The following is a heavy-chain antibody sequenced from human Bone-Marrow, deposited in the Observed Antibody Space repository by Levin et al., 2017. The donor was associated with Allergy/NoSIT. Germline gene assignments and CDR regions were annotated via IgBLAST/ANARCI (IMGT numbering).Heavy chain of an antibody. V-gene: IGHV3-30*01. J-gene: IGHJ4*02. Sequence: GESLKISCVGFGFTFSKYAMHWVRQAPGKGLEWVAVLSSDGENKHYAESVKGRFTISRDNSKNTLDLQMNSLTPEDTAVYYCARVQWQIRASDYWGQGTLVAVSS. CDR1: GFTFSKYA. D-gene: IGHD6-19*01. CDR2: LSSDGENK. CDR3: ARVQWQIRASDY.